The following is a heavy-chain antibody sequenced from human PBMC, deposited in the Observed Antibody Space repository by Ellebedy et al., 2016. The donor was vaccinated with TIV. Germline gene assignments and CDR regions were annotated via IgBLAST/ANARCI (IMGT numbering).Heavy chain of an antibody. CDR2: IKEDGSDK. D-gene: IGHD4-17*01. Sequence: PGGSLRLSCAASGFSLSNYWMTWVRQAPGKGLEWMANIKEDGSDKNYVDSVKGRLTISRDNAKNSVYLEINSLRAEDTAVYYCEREDYVPCAFDMWGQGTMVTVSS. V-gene: IGHV3-7*01. CDR1: GFSLSNYW. J-gene: IGHJ3*02. CDR3: EREDYVPCAFDM.